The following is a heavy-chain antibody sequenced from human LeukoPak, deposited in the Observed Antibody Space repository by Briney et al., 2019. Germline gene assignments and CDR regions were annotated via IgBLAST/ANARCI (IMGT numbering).Heavy chain of an antibody. CDR1: GFTFSNYW. D-gene: IGHD3-3*01. J-gene: IGHJ4*02. CDR3: AKDHYWSIDY. Sequence: GGSLRLSCEASGFTFSNYWMSWVRQAPGKGLEWLANIKEDGRVKYYVDSVKGRFTISRDNAKNLLFLQMNSLRAEDTGVYYCAKDHYWSIDYWGRGTLVTVSS. CDR2: IKEDGRVK. V-gene: IGHV3-7*01.